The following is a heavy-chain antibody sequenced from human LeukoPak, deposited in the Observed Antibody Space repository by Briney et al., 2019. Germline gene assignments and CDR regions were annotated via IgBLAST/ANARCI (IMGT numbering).Heavy chain of an antibody. CDR1: GFTFSSYA. V-gene: IGHV4-34*01. CDR2: INHSGNT. D-gene: IGHD3-22*01. CDR3: ARGPYDSSRD. Sequence: GSLRLSCAASGFTFSSYAMSWVRQPPGKGLEWIGEINHSGNTNYNPSLKSRVTISVDTSKNQFSLKLSSVTAADTAVYYCARGPYDSSRDWGQGTLVTVSS. J-gene: IGHJ4*02.